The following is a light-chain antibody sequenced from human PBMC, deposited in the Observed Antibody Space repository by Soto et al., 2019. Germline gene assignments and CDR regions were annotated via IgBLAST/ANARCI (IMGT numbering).Light chain of an antibody. CDR1: QSVSSN. CDR2: GAF. CDR3: QQYNDWPLT. V-gene: IGKV3-15*01. J-gene: IGKJ1*01. Sequence: EILMTQSPVTLSLSPWEIATLSCRASQSVSSNLAWYQQKPGQAPSLLIYGAFTRATGIPARFSGTGSGTEFTLTISSLQSEDFALYYCQQYNDWPLTFGQGTKVDI.